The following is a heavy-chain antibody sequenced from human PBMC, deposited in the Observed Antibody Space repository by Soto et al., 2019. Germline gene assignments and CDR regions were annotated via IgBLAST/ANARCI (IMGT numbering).Heavy chain of an antibody. J-gene: IGHJ4*02. CDR2: IIPIFGTA. V-gene: IGHV1-69*13. D-gene: IGHD3-22*01. Sequence: SVKVSCKASGGTFSSYAISWVRQAPGQGLEWMGGIIPIFGTANYAQKFQGRVTITADESTSTAYMELSSLRSEDTAVYYCARENYYDSSGQSDYWGQGTLVTVSS. CDR3: ARENYYDSSGQSDY. CDR1: GGTFSSYA.